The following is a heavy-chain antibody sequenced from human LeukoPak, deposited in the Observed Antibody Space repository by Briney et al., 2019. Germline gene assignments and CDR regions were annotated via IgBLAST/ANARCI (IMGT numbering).Heavy chain of an antibody. CDR3: AKSASSYCSGISCLKYYFDY. D-gene: IGHD2-2*01. V-gene: IGHV3-30*18. Sequence: PGGSLRLSCAASRFTFSSFGMHWVRQAPGEGLEWVAVISYDGSNEYYADSVKGRFTISRDNSKNTLYLQMNSLRAADTAVYYCAKSASSYCSGISCLKYYFDYWGQGTLVTVSS. CDR2: ISYDGSNE. J-gene: IGHJ4*02. CDR1: RFTFSSFG.